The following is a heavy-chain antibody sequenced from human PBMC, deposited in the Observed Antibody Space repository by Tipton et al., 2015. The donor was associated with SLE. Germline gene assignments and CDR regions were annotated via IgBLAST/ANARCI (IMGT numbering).Heavy chain of an antibody. CDR3: ARVGHYDILTGYPNWFDP. J-gene: IGHJ5*02. D-gene: IGHD3-9*01. CDR2: IKQDGTEK. V-gene: IGHV3-7*04. CDR1: GFTFTSYW. Sequence: GSLRLSCAASGFTFTSYWMSWVRQAPGKGLEWVANIKQDGTEKYYVDSVKGRFTISRDNDKNSLYLQMNSLRAEDTAVYYCARVGHYDILTGYPNWFDPWGQGTLVTVSS.